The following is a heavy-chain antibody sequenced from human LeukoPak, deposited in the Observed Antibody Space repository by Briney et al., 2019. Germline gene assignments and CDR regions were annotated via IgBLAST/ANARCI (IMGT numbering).Heavy chain of an antibody. CDR1: GFTFSSYS. V-gene: IGHV3-21*01. J-gene: IGHJ4*02. CDR3: ARDSSAGSGSYFGDY. D-gene: IGHD3-10*01. CDR2: ISSSSSYI. Sequence: GGSLRLSCAASGFTFSSYSMNWVRQAPGKGLEWVSSISSSSSYICYADSVKGRFTISRDNSKNTLYLQMNSLRAEDTAVYYCARDSSAGSGSYFGDYWGQGTLVTVSS.